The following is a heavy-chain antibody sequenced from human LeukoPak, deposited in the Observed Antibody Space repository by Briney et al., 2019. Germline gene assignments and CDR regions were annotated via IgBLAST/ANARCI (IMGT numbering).Heavy chain of an antibody. Sequence: GGSLRLSCAAAGFTFSNYNMIWVRQAPGKGLEWVSDISSSRSNINYADSVKGRFTISRANARNSPYLLMNSLTAEDTAVYYCARVLTNYYYMDVWGKGTTVTVSS. J-gene: IGHJ6*03. CDR3: ARVLTNYYYMDV. CDR1: GFTFSNYN. V-gene: IGHV3-48*04. CDR2: ISSSRSNI. D-gene: IGHD3-9*01.